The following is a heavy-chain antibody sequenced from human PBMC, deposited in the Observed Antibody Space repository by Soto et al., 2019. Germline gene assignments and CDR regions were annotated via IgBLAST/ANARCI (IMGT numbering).Heavy chain of an antibody. CDR2: IIPILGIA. CDR1: GGTFSSYT. J-gene: IGHJ4*02. CDR3: ARLGAAAGTYYFDY. V-gene: IGHV1-69*02. Sequence: QVQLVQSGAEVKKPGSSVKVSCKASGGTFSSYTISWVRQAPGQGLEWMGRIIPILGIANYAQKFQGRVTXXAXKXXSTAYMELSSLRSEDTAVYYCARLGAAAGTYYFDYWGQGTLVTVSS. D-gene: IGHD6-13*01.